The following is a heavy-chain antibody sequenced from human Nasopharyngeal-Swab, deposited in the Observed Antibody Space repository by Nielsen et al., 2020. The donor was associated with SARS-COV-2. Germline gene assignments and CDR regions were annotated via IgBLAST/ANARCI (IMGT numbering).Heavy chain of an antibody. CDR3: TTDFYFDY. CDR2: IGDKDHNYAT. J-gene: IGHJ4*02. CDR1: GFIFSASA. Sequence: GESLKISCAASGFIFSASAIHWVRQASGKGLEWVGRIGDKDHNYATTYGASVEGRFTNSRDDSKNTAFLQMDSLKTEDTALYCCTTDFYFDYWGQGTMVTVSS. V-gene: IGHV3-73*01.